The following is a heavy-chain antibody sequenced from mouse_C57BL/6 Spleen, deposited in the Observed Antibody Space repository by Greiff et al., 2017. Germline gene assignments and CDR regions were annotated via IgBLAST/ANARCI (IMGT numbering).Heavy chain of an antibody. Sequence: VQLQQSGAELMKPGASVKLSCKATGYTFTGYWIEWVKQRPGHGLEWIGEILPGSGSTNYNEKFKGKAKFTADTSSNTAYMQLSLTTEDSAIYYCARSTVPLFFDYWGQGTTLTVSS. CDR2: ILPGSGST. CDR3: ARSTVPLFFDY. CDR1: GYTFTGYW. V-gene: IGHV1-9*01. D-gene: IGHD1-1*01. J-gene: IGHJ2*01.